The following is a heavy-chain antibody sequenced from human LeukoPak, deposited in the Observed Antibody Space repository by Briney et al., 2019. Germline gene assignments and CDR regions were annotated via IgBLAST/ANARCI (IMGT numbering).Heavy chain of an antibody. V-gene: IGHV1-18*01. CDR3: ARHLTVLPSPGNWFDP. D-gene: IGHD3-10*01. Sequence: ASVKVSCKASGYTFTSYGISWVRQAPGQGLEWMGWISAYNGNTNYAQKFQGRVTMTRDTSISTAYMELSRLRSDGTAVYYCARHLTVLPSPGNWFDPWGQGTLVTVSS. J-gene: IGHJ5*02. CDR1: GYTFTSYG. CDR2: ISAYNGNT.